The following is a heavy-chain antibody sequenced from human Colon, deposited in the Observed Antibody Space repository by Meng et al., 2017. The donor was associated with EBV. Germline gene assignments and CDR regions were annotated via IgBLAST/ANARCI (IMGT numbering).Heavy chain of an antibody. J-gene: IGHJ4*02. CDR2: IYRARGH. CDR3: ARVRVIPAAVGFDY. D-gene: IGHD2-2*01. CDR1: GLAIITRYL. Sequence: PAGTLDLICTVYGLAIITRYLWSGVRQPSGKGLEWIGEIYRARGHNYNPSFKSRVTISVVTSNNHFSLKLSYVTAADTAVYYCARVRVIPAAVGFDYWGQGTLVTVSS. V-gene: IGHV4-4*02.